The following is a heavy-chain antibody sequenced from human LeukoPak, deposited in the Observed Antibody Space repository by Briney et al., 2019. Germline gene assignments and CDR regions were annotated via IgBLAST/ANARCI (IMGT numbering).Heavy chain of an antibody. V-gene: IGHV3-23*01. CDR1: GFTFSSYA. J-gene: IGHJ2*01. CDR2: ISGNGGNT. D-gene: IGHD6-13*01. CDR3: AKGPINVIAAGDWYFDL. Sequence: GGSLSLSCAASGFTFSSYAMNWVRQAPGRGLEWVSGISGNGGNTYFADSVKGRFTISRDNSKNTLYLQMNSLRGDDTAVYYCAKGPINVIAAGDWYFDLWGRGTLVTVSS.